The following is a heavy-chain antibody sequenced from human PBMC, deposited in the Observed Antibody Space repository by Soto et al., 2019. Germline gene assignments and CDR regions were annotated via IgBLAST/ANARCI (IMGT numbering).Heavy chain of an antibody. D-gene: IGHD5-18*01. CDR1: GGSISSSSYY. J-gene: IGHJ4*02. V-gene: IGHV4-39*01. Sequence: SETLSLTCTVSGGSISSSSYYWGWIRQPPGKGLEWIGSIYYSGSTYYNPSLKSRVTISVDTSKNQFSLKLSSVTAADTAVYYCALRGGYSHTSYFDYWGQGTLVTVYS. CDR3: ALRGGYSHTSYFDY. CDR2: IYYSGST.